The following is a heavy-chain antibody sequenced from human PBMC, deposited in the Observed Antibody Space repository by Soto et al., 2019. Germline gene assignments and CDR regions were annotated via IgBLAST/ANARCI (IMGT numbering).Heavy chain of an antibody. V-gene: IGHV1-69*10. J-gene: IGHJ3*02. CDR1: GGTFSSYA. D-gene: IGHD3-10*01. CDR2: IIPILGIA. CDR3: ARVFRLWFGELGDFDI. Sequence: ASVKVSCKASGGTFSSYAISWVRQAPGQGLEWMGGIIPILGIANYAQKFQGRVTITADKSTSTAYMELSSLRSEDTAVYYCARVFRLWFGELGDFDIWGKGTMVTVSS.